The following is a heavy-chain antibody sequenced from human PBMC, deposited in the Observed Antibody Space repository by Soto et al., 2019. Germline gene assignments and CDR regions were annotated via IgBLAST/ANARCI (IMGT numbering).Heavy chain of an antibody. Sequence: GGSLRVSGAASVFTGSSYWLSWVRQAPGKGLEWVANIKQDGSEKYYVDSVKGRFTISRDNAKNSLYLQMNSLRAEDTAVYYCARYSSGYYYANFDYWGQGTLVTVSS. CDR3: ARYSSGYYYANFDY. V-gene: IGHV3-7*01. D-gene: IGHD3-22*01. CDR2: IKQDGSEK. CDR1: VFTGSSYW. J-gene: IGHJ4*02.